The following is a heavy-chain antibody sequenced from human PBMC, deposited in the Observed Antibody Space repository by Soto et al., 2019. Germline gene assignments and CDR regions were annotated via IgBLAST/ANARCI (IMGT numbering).Heavy chain of an antibody. D-gene: IGHD1-1*01. CDR2: ISSSSSCI. CDR1: GFTFSSYS. Sequence: GGSLRLSCAASGFTFSSYSMNWVRQAPGKGLEWVSSISSSSSCIYYADSVKGRFTISRDNAKNSLYLQMNSLRAEDTAVYYCARDRTAGDYYYYGMDVWGQGTTVTVSS. V-gene: IGHV3-21*01. J-gene: IGHJ6*02. CDR3: ARDRTAGDYYYYGMDV.